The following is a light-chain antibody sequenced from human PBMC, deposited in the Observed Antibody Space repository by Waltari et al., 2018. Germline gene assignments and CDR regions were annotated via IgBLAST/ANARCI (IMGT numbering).Light chain of an antibody. CDR2: GNR. CDR3: QSYDSSVSGSWV. J-gene: IGLJ3*02. V-gene: IGLV1-40*01. Sequence: QSVLTQPPSVSGAPGQRVTISCTGTSSNIGAGYDVHWYQQLPGTAPQLLIYGNRNRPSGVPDRFSGSKSGTSASLAITGLQAEDEADYYCQSYDSSVSGSWVFGGGTKLTVL. CDR1: SSNIGAGYD.